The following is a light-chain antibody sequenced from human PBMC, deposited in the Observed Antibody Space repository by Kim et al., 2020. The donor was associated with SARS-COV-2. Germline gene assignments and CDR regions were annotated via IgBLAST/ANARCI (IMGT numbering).Light chain of an antibody. CDR2: KVS. V-gene: IGKV2-30*02. Sequence: DVVMTQSPLSLPVTLGQPASISCRSSQSLVHSDGDTYLNWFHQRPGQSPRRLIYKVSNRDSGAPDRVSGSGSGTDFTLKISRVEAEDVGVYYCMQGRHWPWTFGQGTKMDIK. CDR1: QSLVHSDGDTY. J-gene: IGKJ1*01. CDR3: MQGRHWPWT.